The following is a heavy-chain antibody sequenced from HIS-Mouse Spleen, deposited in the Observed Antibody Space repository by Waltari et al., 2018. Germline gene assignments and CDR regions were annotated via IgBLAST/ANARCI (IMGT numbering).Heavy chain of an antibody. J-gene: IGHJ3*02. Sequence: EVQLVESGGGLVKPGGSLRLSWAPSGFPFSSYSMNWVRQAPGKGLEWVSSISSSSSYIYYADSVKGRFTISRDNAKNSLYLQMNSLRAEDTAVYYCARDYSSYDAFDIWGQGTMVTVSS. D-gene: IGHD6-6*01. CDR3: ARDYSSYDAFDI. CDR1: GFPFSSYS. V-gene: IGHV3-21*01. CDR2: ISSSSSYI.